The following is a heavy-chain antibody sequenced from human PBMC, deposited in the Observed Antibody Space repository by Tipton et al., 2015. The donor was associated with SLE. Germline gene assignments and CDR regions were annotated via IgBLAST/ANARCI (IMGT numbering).Heavy chain of an antibody. CDR1: GGSISSGSYY. CDR3: ARGAELGMLTFFDY. CDR2: FYTSGST. D-gene: IGHD7-27*01. Sequence: TLSLTCTVSGGSISSGSYYWSWIRQPAGNGLEWFGYFYTSGSTNYNPSLKSRVTISVDTSKNQFSLKLSSVTAADTAVYYCARGAELGMLTFFDYLGQGTLGTVSS. V-gene: IGHV4-61*09. J-gene: IGHJ4*02.